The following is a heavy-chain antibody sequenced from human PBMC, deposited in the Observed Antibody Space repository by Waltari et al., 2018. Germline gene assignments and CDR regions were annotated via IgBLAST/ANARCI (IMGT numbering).Heavy chain of an antibody. J-gene: IGHJ6*02. CDR3: AKGLVRGVMGLTAMDV. CDR1: GFTFSTYA. D-gene: IGHD3-10*01. CDR2: ISNTGGST. V-gene: IGHV3-23*01. Sequence: EVQLLESGGGLVKRGGPLRLHCAAPGFTFSTYAMRWVRQAPGKGLVWVSGISNTGGSTYYADSAKGRFTISRDNSKNTLYLQMNSLRVEDTAVYYCAKGLVRGVMGLTAMDVWGQGTTVTVSS.